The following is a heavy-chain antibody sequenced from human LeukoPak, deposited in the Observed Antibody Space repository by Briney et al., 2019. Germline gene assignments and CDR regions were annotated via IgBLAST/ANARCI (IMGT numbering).Heavy chain of an antibody. V-gene: IGHV3-7*01. CDR1: GFTFSSYW. D-gene: IGHD6-19*01. J-gene: IGHJ3*02. CDR3: ATSQTTSGRYGNAFDI. CDR2: IKQDGSEK. Sequence: GGSLRLSCAASGFTFSSYWMSWVRQAPGKGLEWVANIKQDGSEKYYVDSVKGRFTISRDNAKNSLYPQMNSLRAEDTAVYYCATSQTTSGRYGNAFDIWGQGTVVTVST.